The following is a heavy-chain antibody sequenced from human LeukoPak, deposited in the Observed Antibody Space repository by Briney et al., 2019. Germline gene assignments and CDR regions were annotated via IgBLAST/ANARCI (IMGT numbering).Heavy chain of an antibody. CDR3: AKDHSTYYHDSRTLDY. Sequence: GGSLRLPCAASGFTFSSYGMHWVRQAPGKGLEWVAFIRYDGNNKYYADSVKGRFTISRDNSKNTLYLQMNSLRAEDTAVYYCAKDHSTYYHDSRTLDYWGQGTLVTVSS. V-gene: IGHV3-30*02. J-gene: IGHJ4*02. D-gene: IGHD3-22*01. CDR2: IRYDGNNK. CDR1: GFTFSSYG.